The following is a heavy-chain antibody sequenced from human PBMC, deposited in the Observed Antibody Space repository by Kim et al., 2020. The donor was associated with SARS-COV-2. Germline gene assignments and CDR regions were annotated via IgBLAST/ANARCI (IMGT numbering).Heavy chain of an antibody. V-gene: IGHV3-30-3*02. CDR2: ISYDGSNK. Sequence: GGSLRLSCAASGFTFSSCAMHWVRQAPGKGLEWVAVISYDGSNKNYADSVKGRFTISRDNSKNTLYLQMNSLRAEDTAVYYCAKLWGSLAGFFDYWGQGTLVTVSS. J-gene: IGHJ4*02. CDR1: GFTFSSCA. D-gene: IGHD3-16*01. CDR3: AKLWGSLAGFFDY.